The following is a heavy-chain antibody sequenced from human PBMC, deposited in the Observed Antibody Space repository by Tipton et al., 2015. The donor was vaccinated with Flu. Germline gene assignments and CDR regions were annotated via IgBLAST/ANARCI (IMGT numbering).Heavy chain of an antibody. J-gene: IGHJ4*02. V-gene: IGHV4-59*01. CDR1: GGSISSYY. D-gene: IGHD4-17*01. CDR2: IYYSGST. CDR3: AMGDGDSDY. Sequence: TPSLTCTVSGGSISSYYWSWIRQPPGKGLEWIGYIYYSGSTNYNPSLKSRVTISVDTSKNQFSLKLSSVTAADTAVYYCAMGDGDSDYWGQGTLVTVSS.